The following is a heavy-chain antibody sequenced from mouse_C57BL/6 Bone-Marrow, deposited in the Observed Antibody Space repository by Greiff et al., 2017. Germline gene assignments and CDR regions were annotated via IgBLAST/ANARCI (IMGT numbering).Heavy chain of an antibody. CDR3: ARGSTMVTTAWFAY. V-gene: IGHV1-72*01. J-gene: IGHJ3*01. CDR2: IDPNSGGT. CDR1: GYTFTSYW. Sequence: QVQLQQPGAELVKPGASVKLSCKASGYTFTSYWMHWVKQRPGRGLEWIGRIDPNSGGTKYNEKFKSRATLTVDKPSSTAYMQLRSLTSEDSAVYYCARGSTMVTTAWFAYWGQGTLVTVSA. D-gene: IGHD2-1*01.